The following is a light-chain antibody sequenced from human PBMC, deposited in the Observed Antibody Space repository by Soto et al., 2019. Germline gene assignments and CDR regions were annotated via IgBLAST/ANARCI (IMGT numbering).Light chain of an antibody. J-gene: IGLJ3*02. CDR1: SSDVGDYNY. CDR3: CSFKGSYTFWV. V-gene: IGLV2-11*01. Sequence: QSALTQPRSVSGSPGQSVTISCTVTSSDVGDYNYVSWYQQYPGKAPKLVIYDVSKRPSGVPDRFSGSKSGNTASLTISGLQAEDEADYYCCSFKGSYTFWVFGGGTKLTVL. CDR2: DVS.